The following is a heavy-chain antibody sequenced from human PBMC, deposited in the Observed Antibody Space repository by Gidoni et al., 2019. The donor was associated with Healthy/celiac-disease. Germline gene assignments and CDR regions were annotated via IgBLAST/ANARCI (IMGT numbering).Heavy chain of an antibody. D-gene: IGHD2-21*02. CDR1: GFTFSSYA. CDR2: ISGSGGST. J-gene: IGHJ6*02. Sequence: EVQLLESGGGLVQPGGSLRLSCAASGFTFSSYAMSWVRQAPGKGLEWVSAISGSGGSTYYADSVKGRFTISRDNSKNTLYLQMNSLRAEDTAVYYCAKDEAYCGGDCYYTSHYYGMDVWGQGTTVTVSS. V-gene: IGHV3-23*01. CDR3: AKDEAYCGGDCYYTSHYYGMDV.